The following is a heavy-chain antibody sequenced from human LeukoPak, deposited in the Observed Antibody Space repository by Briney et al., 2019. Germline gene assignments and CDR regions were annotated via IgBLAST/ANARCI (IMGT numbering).Heavy chain of an antibody. Sequence: GGSLSLSCAASGFTFSSYGMQCVRQAPGKGRVWVAVISYDGSNKYYADSVKGRFTISRDNSKNTLYLQMNSLRAEDTAVYYCARYAKISSRGAFDIWGQGTMVTVSS. D-gene: IGHD6-13*01. J-gene: IGHJ3*02. V-gene: IGHV3-30*03. CDR1: GFTFSSYG. CDR2: ISYDGSNK. CDR3: ARYAKISSRGAFDI.